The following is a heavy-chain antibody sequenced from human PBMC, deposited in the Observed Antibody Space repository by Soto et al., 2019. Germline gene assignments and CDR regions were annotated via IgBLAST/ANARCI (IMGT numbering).Heavy chain of an antibody. CDR1: GGSISSGDYY. V-gene: IGHV4-30-4*01. D-gene: IGHD2-2*01. Sequence: QVQLQESGPGLVKPSQTLSLTCTVSGGSISSGDYYWSWIRQPPGKGREWIGYIYYSGSTYYNPSLKSRVTISVDTSKYQVSLKLSSVTAADTAVYYCARDLISTQDYYGMDVWGEGTTVTVSS. CDR3: ARDLISTQDYYGMDV. CDR2: IYYSGST. J-gene: IGHJ6*04.